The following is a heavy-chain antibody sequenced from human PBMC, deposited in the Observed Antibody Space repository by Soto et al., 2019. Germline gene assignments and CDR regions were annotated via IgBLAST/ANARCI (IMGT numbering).Heavy chain of an antibody. V-gene: IGHV4-39*01. CDR2: IYYSGST. J-gene: IGHJ6*02. CDR3: ARLAVAGRAGDDYHYYGMDV. CDR1: GGSISSSGYY. Sequence: SETLSLTCTVSGGSISSSGYYWGWIRQPPGKGLEWIGSIYYSGSTYYNPSLKSRVTISVDTSKNQFSLKLSSVTAADTAVYYCARLAVAGRAGDDYHYYGMDVWGQGTTVTVSS. D-gene: IGHD6-19*01.